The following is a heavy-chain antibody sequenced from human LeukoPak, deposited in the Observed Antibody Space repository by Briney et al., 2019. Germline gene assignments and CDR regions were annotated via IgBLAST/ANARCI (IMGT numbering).Heavy chain of an antibody. D-gene: IGHD4-17*01. Sequence: GRSLRLSCAASGFTFSSYAMHWVRQAPGKGLQWLALTSDDGSAKYYADSVKGRFTISRDNSQNTLYLQMNSLRVEETAMYYCARAPGGFHGDYSPIGYWGQGTLVTVSS. J-gene: IGHJ4*02. CDR2: TSDDGSAK. V-gene: IGHV3-30-3*01. CDR3: ARAPGGFHGDYSPIGY. CDR1: GFTFSSYA.